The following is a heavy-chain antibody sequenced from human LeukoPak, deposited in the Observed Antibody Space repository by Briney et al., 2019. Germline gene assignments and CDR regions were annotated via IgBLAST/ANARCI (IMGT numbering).Heavy chain of an antibody. Sequence: ASVKVSCKASGYTFTSYYMHWVRQAPGQGLEWMGWISAYSGNTNYVQKLQGRVTMTTDTSTSTVYMELRSLRSDDTAIYYCARGSGSTSSSWRTYLDHWFDPWGQGTLVTVSS. D-gene: IGHD6-13*01. CDR2: ISAYSGNT. CDR3: ARGSGSTSSSWRTYLDHWFDP. V-gene: IGHV1-18*04. CDR1: GYTFTSYY. J-gene: IGHJ5*02.